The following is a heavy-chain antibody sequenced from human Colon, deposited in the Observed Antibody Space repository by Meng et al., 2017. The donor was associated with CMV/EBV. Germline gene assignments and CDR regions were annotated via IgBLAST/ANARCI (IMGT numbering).Heavy chain of an antibody. CDR2: INAGNGNT. V-gene: IGHV1-3*01. CDR3: ARGRAVAAPYYFDY. Sequence: ASGYTFTSYAMHWVRQAPGQRLEWMGWINAGNGNTKYSQKFQGRVTITRDTSASTAYMELSSLRSEDTAVYYCARGRAVAAPYYFDYWGQGTLVTVSS. CDR1: GYTFTSYA. J-gene: IGHJ4*02. D-gene: IGHD6-19*01.